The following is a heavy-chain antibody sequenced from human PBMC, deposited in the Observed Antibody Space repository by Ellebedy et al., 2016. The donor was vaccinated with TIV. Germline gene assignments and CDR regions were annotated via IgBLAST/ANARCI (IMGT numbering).Heavy chain of an antibody. CDR1: GFSPSTSGMC. CDR3: TTCRFGYLDS. D-gene: IGHD3-16*01. J-gene: IGHJ4*02. V-gene: IGHV2-70*11. Sequence: SGPTLVKPTQTLTLTCTFSGFSPSTSGMCVSWNRQPPGKALEWLARIDWDDAKYYSTSLKTRLTISKDTTKNQVVLAVTSMDPVDTATYYCTTCRFGYLDSWGLGALVTVSS. CDR2: IDWDDAK.